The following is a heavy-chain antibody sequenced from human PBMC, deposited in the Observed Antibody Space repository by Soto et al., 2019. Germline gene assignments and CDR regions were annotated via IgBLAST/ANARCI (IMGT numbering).Heavy chain of an antibody. J-gene: IGHJ4*02. CDR3: AKLPAAQSYFDF. CDR1: GFTFITYA. D-gene: IGHD2-2*01. V-gene: IGHV3-23*01. Sequence: EVQLLDSGGGLVQPGGSLRLSCAASGFTFITYAMSWVRQAPGKRLEWVSIISGSGGSTYYPDSVKGRFTISRDNSKNTLYLQMNSLRADDTAVYYCAKLPAAQSYFDFWGQGTLVTVSS. CDR2: ISGSGGST.